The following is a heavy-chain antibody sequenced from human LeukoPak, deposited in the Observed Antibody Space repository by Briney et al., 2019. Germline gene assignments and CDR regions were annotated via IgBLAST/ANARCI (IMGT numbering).Heavy chain of an antibody. CDR2: IYYSGST. J-gene: IGHJ4*01. D-gene: IGHD3/OR15-3a*01. V-gene: IGHV4-39*02. CDR1: GGSISGSSYY. Sequence: TSETLSLTCTVSGGSISGSSYYWGWIRQPPGKGLEWIGSIYYSGSTYYNPSLKSRVTISVDTSKNHFSLKLRSVTAADTAVYYCARLVFGRRAGGTYWGQGTLVIVSS. CDR3: ARLVFGRRAGGTY.